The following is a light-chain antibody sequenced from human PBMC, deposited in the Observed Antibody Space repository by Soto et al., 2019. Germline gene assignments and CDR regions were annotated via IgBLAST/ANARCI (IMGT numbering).Light chain of an antibody. CDR3: AEAALLPHA. Sequence: DIVLTQTPLSLVVTLGQPASISCKSSQSLAFRDGNIYLNWLQQRPGQPPRLLIYKTSNRFSGVPARYSGSGAGTEFTLKISKVEAEDVGVYYCAEAALLPHAFGQGTKVEIK. J-gene: IGKJ1*01. V-gene: IGKV2-24*01. CDR2: KTS. CDR1: QSLAFRDGNIY.